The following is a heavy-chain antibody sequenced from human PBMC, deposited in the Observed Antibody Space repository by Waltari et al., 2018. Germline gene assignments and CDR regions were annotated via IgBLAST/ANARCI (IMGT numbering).Heavy chain of an antibody. CDR2: IIPIFCTA. D-gene: IGHD6-19*01. Sequence: QVQLVQSGAEVKKPGSSVKVSCKASGGTFSSYVISWVRQAPGQGLEWMGGIIPIFCTANYAQKFQGRVTITADESTSTAYMELSSLRSEDTAVYYCASNLAVAGDYYYYGMDVWGQGTTVTVSS. J-gene: IGHJ6*02. CDR1: GGTFSSYV. CDR3: ASNLAVAGDYYYYGMDV. V-gene: IGHV1-69*12.